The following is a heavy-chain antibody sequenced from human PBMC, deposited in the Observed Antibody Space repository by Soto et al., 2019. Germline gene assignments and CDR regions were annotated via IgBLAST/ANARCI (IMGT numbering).Heavy chain of an antibody. V-gene: IGHV1-69*04. CDR2: IIPILGIA. CDR3: ARDPDNITIFGVVTPLEGP. Sequence: SVKVSCKASGGTFSSYTISWVRQAPGQGLEWMGRIIPILGIANYAQKFQGRVTITADKSTSTAYMELSSLRSEDTAVYYCARDPDNITIFGVVTPLEGPWGQGTLVTVSS. D-gene: IGHD3-3*01. J-gene: IGHJ5*02. CDR1: GGTFSSYT.